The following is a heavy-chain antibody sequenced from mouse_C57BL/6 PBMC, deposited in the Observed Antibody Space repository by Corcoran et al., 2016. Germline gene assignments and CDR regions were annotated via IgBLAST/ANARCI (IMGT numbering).Heavy chain of an antibody. J-gene: IGHJ1*03. Sequence: EVQLQQSGAELVKPGASVKLSCTASGFNIKDYYMHWVKQRTEQGLEWIGRIDPEDGETKYATKFQGKATITADTSSNTAYLQLSSLTSEDTAVYYCARWGYDSWYFDVWGTGTTVTVSS. D-gene: IGHD2-2*01. CDR2: IDPEDGET. CDR1: GFNIKDYY. CDR3: ARWGYDSWYFDV. V-gene: IGHV14-2*01.